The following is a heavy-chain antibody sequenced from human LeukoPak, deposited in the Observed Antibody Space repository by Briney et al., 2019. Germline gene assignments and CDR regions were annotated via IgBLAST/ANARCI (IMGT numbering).Heavy chain of an antibody. D-gene: IGHD2-2*01. Sequence: PEGSLRLSCVGSGFTFDDYVMHWVRQAPGKGLEWVSSIGWNKDKILYADSVKGRFTISRDNSKNTLYLQMNSLRAEDTAVYYCAKDPHLLVAVSNWGQGTLVTVSS. J-gene: IGHJ4*02. CDR3: AKDPHLLVAVSN. V-gene: IGHV3-9*01. CDR2: IGWNKDKI. CDR1: GFTFDDYV.